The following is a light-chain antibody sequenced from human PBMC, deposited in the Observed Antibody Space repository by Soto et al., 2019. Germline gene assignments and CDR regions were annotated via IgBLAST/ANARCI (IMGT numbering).Light chain of an antibody. CDR2: DVS. CDR1: SSDVGGYNY. V-gene: IGLV2-14*03. Sequence: QSALTQPASVSGSPGQSMTISCTGTSSDVGGYNYVSWYQQHPGKAPKLMIYDVSNRTSGVSNRFSGSKSGNTASLTISGLQAEDEADYYCSSYTSSSLHVFGTGTKVTVL. CDR3: SSYTSSSLHV. J-gene: IGLJ1*01.